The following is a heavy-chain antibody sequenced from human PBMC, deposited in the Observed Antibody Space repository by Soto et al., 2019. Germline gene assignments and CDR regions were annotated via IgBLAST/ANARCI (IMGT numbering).Heavy chain of an antibody. CDR3: ARSVFP. J-gene: IGHJ5*02. V-gene: IGHV4-31*03. CDR1: GGSISSGGYY. Sequence: QVQLQESGPGLVKPSQTLSLTCTVSGGSISSGGYYWNGIRQHPGKGLEWIGYIYYSGSTYYIPSLKSRGTISVDTSTNQFSLKLSAVTAADTAVYYCARSVFPWGQGTLVTVSS. CDR2: IYYSGST.